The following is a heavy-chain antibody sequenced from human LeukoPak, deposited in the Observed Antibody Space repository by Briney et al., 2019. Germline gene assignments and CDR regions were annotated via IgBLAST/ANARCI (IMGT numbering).Heavy chain of an antibody. Sequence: SETLSLTCTVSGDSISNYYWSWIRQPAGKGLEWIGRIYTSGSTNYNPSLKSRVTMSVDTSKNQFSLKLSSVTAVDTAVYYCARDSGSRLDAFDIWGQGTMVTVSS. CDR2: IYTSGST. CDR3: ARDSGSRLDAFDI. V-gene: IGHV4-4*07. CDR1: GDSISNYY. J-gene: IGHJ3*02. D-gene: IGHD3-10*01.